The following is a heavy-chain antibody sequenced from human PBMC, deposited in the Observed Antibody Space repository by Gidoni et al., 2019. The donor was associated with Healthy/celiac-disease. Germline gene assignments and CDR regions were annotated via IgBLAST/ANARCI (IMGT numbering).Heavy chain of an antibody. D-gene: IGHD6-19*01. Sequence: QVQLQESGPGLVKPSETLSLTCAVSGYSISSGYYWGWIRQPPGKGLEWIGSIYHSGSTYYNPSLKSRVTISVDTSKNQFSLKLSSVTAADTAVYYCARDSEYSSGWYGVAFDIWGQGTMVTVSS. CDR2: IYHSGST. J-gene: IGHJ3*02. V-gene: IGHV4-38-2*02. CDR1: GYSISSGYY. CDR3: ARDSEYSSGWYGVAFDI.